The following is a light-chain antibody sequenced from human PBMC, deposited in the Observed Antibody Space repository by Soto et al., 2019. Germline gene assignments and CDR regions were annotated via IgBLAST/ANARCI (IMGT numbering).Light chain of an antibody. Sequence: EIVMTQSPATLSVSPGERATLSCRASQSVSSNLAWYQQKPGQAPRLLIYGASTRATGIPDRFSGSGSGTDFTLTISTLEPEDLAVYYCQQYGSSPWMFGQGTKVDI. J-gene: IGKJ1*01. V-gene: IGKV3-20*01. CDR2: GAS. CDR3: QQYGSSPWM. CDR1: QSVSSN.